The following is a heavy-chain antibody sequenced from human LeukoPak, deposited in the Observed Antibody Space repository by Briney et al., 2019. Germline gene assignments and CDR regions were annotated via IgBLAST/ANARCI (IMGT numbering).Heavy chain of an antibody. CDR2: IYSSGST. CDR3: ARGFYDSGGYSSPFDY. D-gene: IGHD3-22*01. CDR1: GGSISNNY. Sequence: KTSETLSLTCTVSGGSISNNYWSWIRQPPGKGLEGIGYIYSSGSTNYNPSLRSRVTMSVDRSKSQFSLKLSSVTAADTAVYYCARGFYDSGGYSSPFDYWGQGTLVTISS. V-gene: IGHV4-59*01. J-gene: IGHJ4*02.